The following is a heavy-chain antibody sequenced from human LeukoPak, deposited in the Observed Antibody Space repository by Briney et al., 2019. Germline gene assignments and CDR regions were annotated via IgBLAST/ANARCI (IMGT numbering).Heavy chain of an antibody. V-gene: IGHV4-4*09. CDR3: ARLTGAGFYDFWSGSANDAFDI. J-gene: IGHJ3*02. Sequence: SETLSLTCTVSGGSISSYYWSWIRQPPGKGLEWIGYIYTSGSTNYNPSLKSRVTISVDTSKNQFSLKLSSVTAADTAVYYCARLTGAGFYDFWSGSANDAFDIWGQGTMVTVSS. D-gene: IGHD3-3*01. CDR2: IYTSGST. CDR1: GGSISSYY.